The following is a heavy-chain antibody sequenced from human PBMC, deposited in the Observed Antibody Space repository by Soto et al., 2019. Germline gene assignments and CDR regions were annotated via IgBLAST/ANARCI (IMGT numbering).Heavy chain of an antibody. V-gene: IGHV1-18*01. CDR3: ARDLVYCRSGHCYREWFDP. CDR2: VSGDNGHT. J-gene: IGHJ5*02. CDR1: GYTFTTHG. Sequence: QVQLVQSGAEVKKPGASVKVSCKASGYTFTTHGISWVRQAPGQGLEWMGWVSGDNGHTNYAQSLQGRVTMTTDTSTNTAYMEMRSLRSDDPAVYYWARDLVYCRSGHCYREWFDPWGQGTLVTFSS. D-gene: IGHD2-15*01.